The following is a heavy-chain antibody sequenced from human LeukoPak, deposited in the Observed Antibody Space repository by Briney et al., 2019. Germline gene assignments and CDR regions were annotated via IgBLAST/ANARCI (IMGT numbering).Heavy chain of an antibody. CDR1: GGSFSGYY. CDR3: ATRPTPPYYYYYMDV. Sequence: PSETPSLTCAVYGGSFSGYYWNWIRQPPGRGLEWIGEINHSGTTNYNPSLKSRVTISIDTSKNQFSLKLSSVTSADTAVYYCATRPTPPYYYYYMDVWAKGTTVTVSS. J-gene: IGHJ6*03. D-gene: IGHD4-23*01. V-gene: IGHV4-34*01. CDR2: INHSGTT.